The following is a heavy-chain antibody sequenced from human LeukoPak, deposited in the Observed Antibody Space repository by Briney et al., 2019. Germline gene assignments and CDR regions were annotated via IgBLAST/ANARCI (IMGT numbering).Heavy chain of an antibody. CDR3: ARDWEYCDSISCYRGDRNWFDP. CDR1: GGTFSSYA. V-gene: IGHV1-69*04. CDR2: IIPILGIA. Sequence: SVKVSCKASGGTFSSYAISWVRQAPGQGLEWMGRIIPILGIANYAQKFQGRVTITADKSTSTAYMELRSLRSDDTAVYYCARDWEYCDSISCYRGDRNWFDPWGQGTLVTVSS. D-gene: IGHD2/OR15-2a*01. J-gene: IGHJ5*02.